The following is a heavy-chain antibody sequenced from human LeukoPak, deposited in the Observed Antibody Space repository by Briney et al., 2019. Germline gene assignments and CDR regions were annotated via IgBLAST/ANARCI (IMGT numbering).Heavy chain of an antibody. CDR3: AKDDLIVGATTYGFDP. V-gene: IGHV3-23*01. J-gene: IGHJ5*02. Sequence: GGSLRLSCAASGFTFSSYAMSWVRQAPGKGLEWVSAISGSGGSTYYADSVKGRFTISRDNSKNTLYLQMNSLRAEDTAVYYCAKDDLIVGATTYGFDPRGQGTLVTVSS. CDR1: GFTFSSYA. CDR2: ISGSGGST. D-gene: IGHD1-26*01.